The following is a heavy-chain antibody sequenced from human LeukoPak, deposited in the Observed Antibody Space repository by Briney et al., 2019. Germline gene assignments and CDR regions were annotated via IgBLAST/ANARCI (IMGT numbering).Heavy chain of an antibody. J-gene: IGHJ5*02. Sequence: SETLSLTCAVYGGSFSGHYWSWIRQPPGKGLEWIGEINHSGSTNYNPSLKSRVTISVDTSKNQFSLKLSSVTAADTAVYYCARACRLRFLEWLLRNSNWFDPWGQGTLVTVSS. CDR2: INHSGST. CDR3: ARACRLRFLEWLLRNSNWFDP. V-gene: IGHV4-34*01. D-gene: IGHD3-3*01. CDR1: GGSFSGHY.